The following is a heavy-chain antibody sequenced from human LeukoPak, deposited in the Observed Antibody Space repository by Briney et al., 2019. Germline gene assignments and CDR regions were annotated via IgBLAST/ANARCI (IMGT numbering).Heavy chain of an antibody. CDR2: ISYDGSNK. V-gene: IGHV3-30*03. J-gene: IGHJ4*02. CDR1: GFTFSSYG. CDR3: SSQPAALGVDF. Sequence: PGGSLRLSCAASGFTFSSYGMHWVRQAPGKGLEWVAVISYDGSNKYYADSVKGRFTISRDNSKNTLYLQMNSLRAEDTAVYYCSSQPAALGVDFWGQGILVTVSS. D-gene: IGHD2-2*01.